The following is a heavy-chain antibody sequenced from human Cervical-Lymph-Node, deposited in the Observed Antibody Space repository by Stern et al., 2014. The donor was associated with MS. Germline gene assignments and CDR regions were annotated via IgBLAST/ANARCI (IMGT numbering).Heavy chain of an antibody. CDR2: INPSGGSA. CDR1: GYTFTINY. CDR3: AREGSRRTPTGYDY. Sequence: QLVQSGAEVKKPGASVKVSCKASGYTFTINYMHWVRQAPGQGLEWIGIINPSGGSAHYAQKFQGRVTMTRDTSTNTVYMDLSSLRSDDTAVYFCAREGSRRTPTGYDYWGQGTPVTVSS. V-gene: IGHV1-46*01. D-gene: IGHD3-9*01. J-gene: IGHJ4*02.